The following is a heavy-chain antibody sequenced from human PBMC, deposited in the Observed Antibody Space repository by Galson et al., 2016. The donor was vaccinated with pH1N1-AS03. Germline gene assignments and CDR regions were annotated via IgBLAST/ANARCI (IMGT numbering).Heavy chain of an antibody. D-gene: IGHD1-1*01. CDR2: IGVAGDT. Sequence: SLRLSCAASGFTFSSYEMLWVRQSTGKGLEWVSAIGVAGDTFYTDSVKGRFTISRENAKNSFYLQMNTLRAGDTAVYFCARESSANSVAAFDIGGQGTMVTVSS. CDR3: ARESSANSVAAFDI. V-gene: IGHV3-13*01. CDR1: GFTFSSYE. J-gene: IGHJ3*02.